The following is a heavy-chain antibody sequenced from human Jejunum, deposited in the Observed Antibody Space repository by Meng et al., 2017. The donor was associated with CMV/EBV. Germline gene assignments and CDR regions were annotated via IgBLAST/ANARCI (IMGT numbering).Heavy chain of an antibody. D-gene: IGHD2-2*01. J-gene: IGHJ6*02. CDR1: A. Sequence: AISWVRQAPGQGLEWMGGIIPIFGTANYAQKFQGRVTITTDESTSTAYMELSSLRSEDTAVYYCARAVNIVVVPAAISYYYGMDVWGQGTTGTVSS. V-gene: IGHV1-69*05. CDR2: IIPIFGTA. CDR3: ARAVNIVVVPAAISYYYGMDV.